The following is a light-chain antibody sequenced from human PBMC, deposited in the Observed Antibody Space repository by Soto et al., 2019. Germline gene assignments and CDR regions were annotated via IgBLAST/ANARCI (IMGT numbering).Light chain of an antibody. CDR3: SSYTSTTTLYF. CDR1: YSDVGGYKH. Sequence: QSALTQPASVSASPGQSITISCIGSYSDVGGYKHVAWYQQYPGKAPKLIIYDATSRPSGISSRFSGSKSGNTASLTISGPQADDEADYYCSSYTSTTTLYFFGTGTK. CDR2: DAT. J-gene: IGLJ1*01. V-gene: IGLV2-14*01.